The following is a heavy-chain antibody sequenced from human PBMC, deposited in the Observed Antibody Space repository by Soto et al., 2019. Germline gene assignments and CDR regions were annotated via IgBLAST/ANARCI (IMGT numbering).Heavy chain of an antibody. CDR2: ISGSGGST. CDR3: AKVKTVPRYYYDSSGYAHFDY. D-gene: IGHD3-22*01. CDR1: GFTFSSYA. Sequence: GGSLRLSCASSGFTFSSYAMSWVRQAPGKGLEWVSAISGSGGSTYYADSVKGRFTISRDNSKNTLYLQMNSLRAEDTAVYYCAKVKTVPRYYYDSSGYAHFDYWGQGTLVTVSS. J-gene: IGHJ4*02. V-gene: IGHV3-23*01.